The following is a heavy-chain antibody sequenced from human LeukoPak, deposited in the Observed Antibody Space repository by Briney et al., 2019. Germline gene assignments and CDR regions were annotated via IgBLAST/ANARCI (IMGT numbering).Heavy chain of an antibody. CDR3: AKDGGAAAGTFDY. V-gene: IGHV3-30-3*01. Sequence: GRSLKLSCAASGFTFSSYAMQWVRQAPGKGLEWVAVMSYDGGNKYYADSVKGRFSISRDNSKNTVYLQMNSLRAADTAVYYCAKDGGAAAGTFDYWGQGTLVTVSS. J-gene: IGHJ4*02. CDR1: GFTFSSYA. D-gene: IGHD6-13*01. CDR2: MSYDGGNK.